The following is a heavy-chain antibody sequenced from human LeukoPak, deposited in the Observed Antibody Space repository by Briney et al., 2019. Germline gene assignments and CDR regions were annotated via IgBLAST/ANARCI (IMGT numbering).Heavy chain of an antibody. CDR3: ARVGDYSNYVSYYGMDV. CDR2: INSDGSST. J-gene: IGHJ6*02. Sequence: PGGSLRLSCAASGFTFSSYWMHWVRQAPGKGLVWVSRINSDGSSTSYADSVKGRFTISRDNAKHTLYLQMNSLRAEDTAVYYCARVGDYSNYVSYYGMDVWGQGTTVTVSS. D-gene: IGHD4-11*01. CDR1: GFTFSSYW. V-gene: IGHV3-74*01.